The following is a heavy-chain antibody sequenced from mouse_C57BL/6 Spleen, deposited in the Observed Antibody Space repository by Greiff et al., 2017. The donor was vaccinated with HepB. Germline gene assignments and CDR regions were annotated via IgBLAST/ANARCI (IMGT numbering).Heavy chain of an antibody. CDR2: IYPGNSDT. J-gene: IGHJ2*01. D-gene: IGHD1-1*01. V-gene: IGHV1-5*01. CDR3: TISYGRSWFDY. CDR1: GYTFTSYW. Sequence: EVQLQQSGTVLARPGASVKMSCKTSGYTFTSYWMHWVKQRPGQGLEWIGAIYPGNSDTSYNQKFKGKAKLTAATSASTAYMELRSLTNEDSAVYYCTISYGRSWFDYWGQGTTLTVSS.